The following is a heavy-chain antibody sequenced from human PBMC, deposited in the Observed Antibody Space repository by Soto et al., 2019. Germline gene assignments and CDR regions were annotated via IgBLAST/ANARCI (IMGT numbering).Heavy chain of an antibody. CDR2: IHYSGGT. V-gene: IGHV4-59*01. CDR3: ARGDDFWSGYWP. J-gene: IGHJ5*02. D-gene: IGHD3-3*01. CDR1: GGSISSYY. Sequence: ETLSLTCTASGGSISSYYWSWILQPPGKGLEWIGYIHYSGGTNYNPSLKSRVTISVDTTKNQLSLKLTSVTAADTAAYYCARGDDFWSGYWPWGQGTLVTVSS.